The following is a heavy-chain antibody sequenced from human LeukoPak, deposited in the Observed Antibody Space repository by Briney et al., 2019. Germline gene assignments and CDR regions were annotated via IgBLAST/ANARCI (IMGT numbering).Heavy chain of an antibody. V-gene: IGHV3-74*03. CDR1: GFTFSDQW. CDR3: VKGAPFDY. CDR2: INGDGSST. J-gene: IGHJ4*02. Sequence: PGGSLRLSCAASGFTFSDQWMHRVRQGPEKGLVWVSRINGDGSSTAYADFVKGRFTISRDNARNTLSLQMNSLRIEDTAIYYCVKGAPFDYWGQGTLVAASS.